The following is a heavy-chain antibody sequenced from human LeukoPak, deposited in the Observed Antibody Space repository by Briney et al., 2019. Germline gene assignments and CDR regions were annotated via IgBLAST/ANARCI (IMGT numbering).Heavy chain of an antibody. J-gene: IGHJ4*02. CDR3: ARVGREVTTGYFDD. CDR1: GFSFSTYE. CDR2: ISTSASSV. Sequence: PGGPLRLSCVASGFSFSTYEMNGVRQAPGKGLKWVAYISTSASSVYYADSLKGRFTVSRDNAKSSLFLQVDSLTVADTAVYYCARVGREVTTGYFDDWGQGTLVAVSS. V-gene: IGHV3-48*03. D-gene: IGHD2-21*02.